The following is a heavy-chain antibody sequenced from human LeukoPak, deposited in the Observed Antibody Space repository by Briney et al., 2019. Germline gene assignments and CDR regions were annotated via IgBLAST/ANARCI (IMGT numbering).Heavy chain of an antibody. V-gene: IGHV3-30*03. CDR3: ARDMYSSSWYYFDY. J-gene: IGHJ4*02. Sequence: PGGSLRLSCAASGFTFSSYGMHWVRQAPGKGLEWVSGISYDGSNKYYADSVKGRFTISRDNSKNTLYLQMNSLRAEDTAVYYCARDMYSSSWYYFDYWGQGTLVTVSS. CDR2: ISYDGSNK. D-gene: IGHD6-13*01. CDR1: GFTFSSYG.